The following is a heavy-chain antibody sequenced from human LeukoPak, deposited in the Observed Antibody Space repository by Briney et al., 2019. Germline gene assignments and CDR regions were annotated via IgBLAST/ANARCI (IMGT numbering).Heavy chain of an antibody. CDR3: AREVVVVPASIRRAFDI. CDR2: IKQDGSEK. V-gene: IGHV3-7*01. D-gene: IGHD2-2*02. Sequence: PGGSLRLSCAASGFTFSSYWMSWVRQAPGKGLEWVANIKQDGSEKYYVDSAKGRFTISRDNAKNSLYLQMNSLRAEDTAVYYCAREVVVVPASIRRAFDIWGQGTMVTVSS. CDR1: GFTFSSYW. J-gene: IGHJ3*02.